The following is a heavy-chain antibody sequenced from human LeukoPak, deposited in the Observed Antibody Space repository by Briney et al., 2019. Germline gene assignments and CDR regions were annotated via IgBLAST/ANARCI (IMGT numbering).Heavy chain of an antibody. CDR3: ARTKYSSSWYDC. CDR1: GFTFTSSA. Sequence: SVKVSCKASGFTFTSSAMQWVRQARGQRLEWIGWIVVGSGNTNYAQKFQERVTITRDMSTSTAYMELSSLRSEDTAVYFCARTKYSSSWYDCWGQGTLVTVSS. V-gene: IGHV1-58*02. D-gene: IGHD6-13*01. J-gene: IGHJ4*02. CDR2: IVVGSGNT.